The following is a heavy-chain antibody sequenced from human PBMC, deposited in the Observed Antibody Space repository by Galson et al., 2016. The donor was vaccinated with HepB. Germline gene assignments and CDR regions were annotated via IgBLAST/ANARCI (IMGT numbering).Heavy chain of an antibody. CDR3: ARGPNDYGPPIH. V-gene: IGHV1-2*02. CDR1: GYAFTGYY. CDR2: INPNNGDT. J-gene: IGHJ4*02. Sequence: SVKVSCKASGYAFTGYYLRWLRQAPGLGLEWMGWINPNNGDTQYAPKFQGRVTMTRDTSTSTTYMELRSLRSDDTAMYYCARGPNDYGPPIHWGQGTLVTVSS. D-gene: IGHD4-17*01.